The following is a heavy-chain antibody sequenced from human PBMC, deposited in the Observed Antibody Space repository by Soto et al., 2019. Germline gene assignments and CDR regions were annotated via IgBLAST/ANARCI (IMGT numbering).Heavy chain of an antibody. V-gene: IGHV4-39*01. CDR2: FYSSGTT. D-gene: IGHD2-2*01. CDR3: ASSAVTDTSYGVGV. J-gene: IGHJ6*02. Sequence: SETLSLTCTVSGGSIRSGSYYWGWVRQPPGKGLEWIANFYSSGTTYYNPSLKSRVTLPVDASKNQFSLKLRSVTAADTAVYYCASSAVTDTSYGVGVWGQGTTVTVSS. CDR1: GGSIRSGSYY.